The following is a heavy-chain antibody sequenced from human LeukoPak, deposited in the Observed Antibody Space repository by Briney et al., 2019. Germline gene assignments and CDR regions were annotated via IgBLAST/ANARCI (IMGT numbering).Heavy chain of an antibody. CDR2: INHSGST. D-gene: IGHD3-22*01. V-gene: IGHV4-34*01. Sequence: SETLSLTCAVYGGSFSGYYWSWIRQPPGKGLEWIGEINHSGSTYYNPSLKSRVTISVDRSKNQFSLKLSSVTAADTAVYYCARGDYDSTGFDYWGQGTLVTVSS. J-gene: IGHJ4*02. CDR3: ARGDYDSTGFDY. CDR1: GGSFSGYY.